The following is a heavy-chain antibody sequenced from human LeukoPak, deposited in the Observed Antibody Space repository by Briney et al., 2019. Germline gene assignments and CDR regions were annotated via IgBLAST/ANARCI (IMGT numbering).Heavy chain of an antibody. J-gene: IGHJ4*02. CDR1: GYTFTAYY. D-gene: IGHD4-17*01. V-gene: IGHV1-2*02. Sequence: ASVKVSCKASGYTFTAYYIHWVRQAPGQGLEWTGWINPSSGGTSYPQKFQGRVTMTRDTSISTVYMEMISLRSDDTAIFYCARAPGRSVTAPVPDWGQGTLVTVSS. CDR3: ARAPGRSVTAPVPD. CDR2: INPSSGGT.